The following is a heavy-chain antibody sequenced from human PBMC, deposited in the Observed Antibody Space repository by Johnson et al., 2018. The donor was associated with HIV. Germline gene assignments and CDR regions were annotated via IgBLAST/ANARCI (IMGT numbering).Heavy chain of an antibody. J-gene: IGHJ3*02. Sequence: VQLVEAGGGVVQPGGSLRLSCAASGFTFSSYWMSWVRQAPGKGLEWVANIKQDGSEKYSVDSVTGRFTISRDNAKNSLSLQMNSLRAEDTAVYYCASDTSWSDTGSIDAFDIWGQGTMVTVSS. V-gene: IGHV3-7*05. CDR1: GFTFSSYW. CDR3: ASDTSWSDTGSIDAFDI. CDR2: IKQDGSEK. D-gene: IGHD1-14*01.